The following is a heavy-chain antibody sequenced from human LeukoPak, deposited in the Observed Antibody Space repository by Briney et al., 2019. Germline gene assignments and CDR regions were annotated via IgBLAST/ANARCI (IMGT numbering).Heavy chain of an antibody. CDR3: AKKGIAKGFDY. J-gene: IGHJ4*02. D-gene: IGHD6-13*01. CDR2: ISSSSSYI. Sequence: GGSLRLSCAASGFTLSTYSMNWVRQAPGKGLEWVSSISSSSSYIYYADSVKGRFTISRDNAKNSLYLQMNSLRAEDTAVYYCAKKGIAKGFDYWGQGTLVTVSS. V-gene: IGHV3-21*01. CDR1: GFTLSTYS.